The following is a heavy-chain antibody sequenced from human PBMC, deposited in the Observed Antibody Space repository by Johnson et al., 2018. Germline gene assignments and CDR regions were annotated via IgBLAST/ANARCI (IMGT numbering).Heavy chain of an antibody. CDR2: ISRDGSST. D-gene: IGHD3-22*01. CDR1: GFTFSNYW. CDR3: ARDNYRSSGYLDF. J-gene: IGHJ4*02. V-gene: IGHV3-74*01. Sequence: VQLVQSGGGLVQPGGSLRLSCAASGFTFSNYWMHWVRQAPGKGLVWVSRISRDGSSTSYADSVEGRFTIARDNAKNTLYLQMNSLRAEDTAVYYCARDNYRSSGYLDFWGQGTLVTVSS.